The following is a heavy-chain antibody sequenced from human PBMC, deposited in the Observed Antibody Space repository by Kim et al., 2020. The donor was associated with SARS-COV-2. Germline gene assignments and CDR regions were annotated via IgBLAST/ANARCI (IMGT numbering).Heavy chain of an antibody. CDR3: ARDQPRTYYYDSSGYYRGPGHYYYGMDV. CDR1: GFTFSSYG. D-gene: IGHD3-22*01. CDR2: IWYDGSNK. V-gene: IGHV3-33*01. Sequence: GGSLRLSCAASGFTFSSYGMHWVRQAPGKGLEWVAVIWYDGSNKYYADSVKGRFTISRDNSKNTLYLQMNSLRAEDTAVYYCARDQPRTYYYDSSGYYRGPGHYYYGMDVWGQGTTVTVSS. J-gene: IGHJ6*02.